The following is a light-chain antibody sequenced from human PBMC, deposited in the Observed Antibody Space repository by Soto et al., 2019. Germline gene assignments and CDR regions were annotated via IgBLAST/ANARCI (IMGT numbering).Light chain of an antibody. J-gene: IGLJ1*01. V-gene: IGLV2-23*01. CDR2: EGF. CDR3: SSYAGSTTYV. Sequence: SAMTQPASVSGSPGQSITLSCTGTSNDVGTYNLVSWYQQHPGKPPKLILFEGFKRPSGVSNLFSGSKSTNTASLTISGLQADDEADYYCSSYAGSTTYVFGSGTKVTV. CDR1: SNDVGTYNL.